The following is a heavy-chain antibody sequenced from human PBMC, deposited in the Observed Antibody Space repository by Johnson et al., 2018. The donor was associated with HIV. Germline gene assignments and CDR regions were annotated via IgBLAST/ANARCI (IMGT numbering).Heavy chain of an antibody. V-gene: IGHV3-66*01. Sequence: EVQLVESGGGLVQPGGSLRLSCAASGFTVSSNYMSWVRQAPGKGLEWVSVIYSGGSTYYAESVKGRFTISRDNSKNTLYLQMDSLRTEDTAVYYCARACRDGYTCDVYDIWGRGTMVTVSS. J-gene: IGHJ3*02. CDR2: IYSGGST. D-gene: IGHD5-24*01. CDR3: ARACRDGYTCDVYDI. CDR1: GFTVSSNY.